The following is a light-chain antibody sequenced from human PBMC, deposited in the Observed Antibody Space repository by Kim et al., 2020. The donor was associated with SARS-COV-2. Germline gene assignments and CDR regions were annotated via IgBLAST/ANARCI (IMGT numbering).Light chain of an antibody. CDR1: QSISSY. CDR2: AAS. CDR3: QQSYSTLLFS. J-gene: IGKJ3*01. V-gene: IGKV1-39*01. Sequence: DIQMTQSPSSLSASVGDRVTITCRASQSISSYLNWYQQKPGKAPKLLIYAASSLQSGVPSRFSGSGSGTDFTLTISSLQPEDFATCYCQQSYSTLLFSFGPGTKVDIK.